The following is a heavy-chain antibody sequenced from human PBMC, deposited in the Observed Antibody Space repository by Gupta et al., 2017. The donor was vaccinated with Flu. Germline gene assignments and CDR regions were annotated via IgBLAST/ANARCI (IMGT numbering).Heavy chain of an antibody. D-gene: IGHD6-6*01. Sequence: SVSGYYWTWIRQPPAKGLEWIGEIKEIGTTNYNPSLRSRLIISVDTSKNQVSLTLLSVTAADTAMYYCARKGPDLSIATNNWGQGTLVTVSS. CDR2: IKEIGTT. J-gene: IGHJ4*02. V-gene: IGHV4-34*01. CDR1: SVSGYY. CDR3: ARKGPDLSIATNN.